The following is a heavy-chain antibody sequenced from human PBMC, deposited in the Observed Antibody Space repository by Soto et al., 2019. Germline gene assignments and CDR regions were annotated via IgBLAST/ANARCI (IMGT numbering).Heavy chain of an antibody. CDR3: ARQIYDSDTGPNFQYYFDS. CDR1: GYSFAGYC. J-gene: IGHJ4*02. D-gene: IGHD3-22*01. CDR2: IDPSDSQT. V-gene: IGHV5-10-1*01. Sequence: GEPLKSSCQGSGYSFAGYCITWVLQKPWKGLEWMGRIDPSDSQTYYSPSFRGHVTISVTKSITTVFLQWSSLRASDTAMYYCARQIYDSDTGPNFQYYFDSWGQGTPVTVSS.